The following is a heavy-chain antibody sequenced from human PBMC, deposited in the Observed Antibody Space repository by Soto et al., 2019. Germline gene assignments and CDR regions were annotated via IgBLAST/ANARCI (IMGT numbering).Heavy chain of an antibody. CDR1: GLTFGDYG. D-gene: IGHD6-13*01. J-gene: IGHJ4*02. CDR3: SRGSLPAAGIIDY. V-gene: IGHV3-49*04. Sequence: GGSLRLSCTASGLTFGDYGMSWVRQAPGKGLEWVGIVRSKTYSGTTDYAASVKGRFTISRDDSKSIAYLQMNSLKTEDTAVYYCSRGSLPAAGIIDYWGQGTLVTVSS. CDR2: VRSKTYSGTT.